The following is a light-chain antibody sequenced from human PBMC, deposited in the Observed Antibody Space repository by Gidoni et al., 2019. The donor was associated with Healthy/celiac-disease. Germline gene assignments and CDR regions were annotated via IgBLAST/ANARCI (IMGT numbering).Light chain of an antibody. CDR1: QGISNY. CDR2: AAS. V-gene: IGKV1-17*03. J-gene: IGKJ1*01. CDR3: LHHNSYPRSVT. Sequence: DIQMTQSPSAMSASVGDRVTTTCRASQGISNYLAWFQQKPGKVPKRLIYAASSLQSGVPSRYSCSGSGTEFTLTISSLQPEDFATYFCLHHNSYPRSVTFGQGTKVEIK.